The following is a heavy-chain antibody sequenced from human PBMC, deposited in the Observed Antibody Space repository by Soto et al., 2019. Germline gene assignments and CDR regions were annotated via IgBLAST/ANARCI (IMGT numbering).Heavy chain of an antibody. Sequence: GESLKISCKGSGYSFTSYWISWVRQMPGKGLEWMGRIDPSDSYTNYSPSFQGHVTISADKSISTAYLQWSSLKASDTAMYYCARLYYYDSSGYVGAFDIWGQGTMVTVSS. J-gene: IGHJ3*02. CDR3: ARLYYYDSSGYVGAFDI. CDR2: IDPSDSYT. CDR1: GYSFTSYW. D-gene: IGHD3-22*01. V-gene: IGHV5-10-1*01.